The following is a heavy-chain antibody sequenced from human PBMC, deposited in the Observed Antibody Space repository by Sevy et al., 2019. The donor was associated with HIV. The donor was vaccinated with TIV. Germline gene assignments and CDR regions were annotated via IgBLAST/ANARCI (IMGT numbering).Heavy chain of an antibody. V-gene: IGHV3-30*03. J-gene: IGHJ4*02. CDR1: GFNFNTYG. CDR2: ISYDGNK. D-gene: IGHD3-16*02. CDR3: ARAGRLRLGELSSGPDY. Sequence: GGSLRLSCTASGFNFNTYGMHWVRQAPGKGLEWLPIISYDGNKYYADSVEGRFTISRDNSRNTLYLEMNSLKSEDTAVFHCARAGRLRLGELSSGPDYWGPGTLVTVSS.